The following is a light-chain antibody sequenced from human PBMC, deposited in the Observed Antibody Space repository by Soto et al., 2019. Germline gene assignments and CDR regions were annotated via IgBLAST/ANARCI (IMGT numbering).Light chain of an antibody. CDR3: QQYSDYSAHGLT. V-gene: IGKV1-5*01. CDR2: DAS. CDR1: QPVITS. J-gene: IGKJ4*01. Sequence: DIQLTQSPSALSASIGDRVTITCRASQPVITSLAWYQHKPGEAPKLLIYDASILQTGVPSRFIGYASGTEFTLTITSVQPDDFATYYCQQYSDYSAHGLTFGGGTKVAIK.